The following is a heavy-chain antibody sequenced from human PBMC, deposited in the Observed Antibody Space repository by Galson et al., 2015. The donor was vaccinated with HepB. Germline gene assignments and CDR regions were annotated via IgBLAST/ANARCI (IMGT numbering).Heavy chain of an antibody. V-gene: IGHV1-2*02. Sequence: SVKVSCKASGYTFTGYYMNWVRQAPGQGIEWMGWINPKSGDTLYSQRFQGRVTMTRDTSISTAYMELSRLRSDDTAVYFCATNLAPSHDGFDIWGQGTLVTVSS. D-gene: IGHD2-2*01. CDR2: INPKSGDT. J-gene: IGHJ3*02. CDR3: ATNLAPSHDGFDI. CDR1: GYTFTGYY.